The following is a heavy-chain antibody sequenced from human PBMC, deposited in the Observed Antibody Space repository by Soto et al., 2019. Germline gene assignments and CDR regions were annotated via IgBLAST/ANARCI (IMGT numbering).Heavy chain of an antibody. D-gene: IGHD5-18*01. V-gene: IGHV3-33*01. CDR3: ARDLSRGYSYGSDY. CDR1: GFTFSSYG. J-gene: IGHJ4*02. CDR2: IWDDGSNK. Sequence: QVQLVESGGGVVQPGRSLRLSCAASGFTFSSYGMHWVRQAPGKGLEWVAVIWDDGSNKYYADSVKGRFTISRDNSKNTLYLQMSSLRAEDTAVYYCARDLSRGYSYGSDYWGQGTLVTVSS.